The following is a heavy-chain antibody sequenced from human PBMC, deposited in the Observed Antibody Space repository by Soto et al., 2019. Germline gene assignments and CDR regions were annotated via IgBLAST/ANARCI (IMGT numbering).Heavy chain of an antibody. CDR3: AKDRKDIVVVVAEDY. J-gene: IGHJ4*02. D-gene: IGHD2-15*01. CDR1: GFTFSGSA. V-gene: IGHV3-23*04. Sequence: EVQLVESGGGLVQPGGSLKLSCAASGFTFSGSAMHWVRQASGKGLEWVSAISGSGGSTYYADSVKGRFTISRDNSKNTLYLQMNSLRAEDTAVYYCAKDRKDIVVVVAEDYWGQGTLVTVSS. CDR2: ISGSGGST.